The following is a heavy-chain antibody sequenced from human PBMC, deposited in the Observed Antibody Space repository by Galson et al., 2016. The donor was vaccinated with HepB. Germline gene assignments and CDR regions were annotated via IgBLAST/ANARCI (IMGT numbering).Heavy chain of an antibody. CDR3: ARDGPEEVIRPPLGY. Sequence: TLSLTCAVSGGSISSSNWWSWVRQPPGKGLEWIGEIYHSGSTNYNPSLKSRVTISVDKSKNQFSLKLSPVTAADTAVYYCARDGPEEVIRPPLGYWGQGTLVTVSS. J-gene: IGHJ4*02. CDR2: IYHSGST. V-gene: IGHV4-4*02. D-gene: IGHD3-22*01. CDR1: GGSISSSNW.